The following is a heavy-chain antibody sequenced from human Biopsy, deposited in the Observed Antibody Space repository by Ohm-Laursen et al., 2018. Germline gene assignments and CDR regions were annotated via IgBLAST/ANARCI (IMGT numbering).Heavy chain of an antibody. V-gene: IGHV3-11*01. CDR1: GFPFSDYY. D-gene: IGHD4-23*01. CDR3: ARDTRWSPYHMDV. J-gene: IGHJ6*02. CDR2: ISSGGTTI. Sequence: SLRLSCAASGFPFSDYYMRWIRQAPGKGLEWVSYISSGGTTIYYADSVKGRFTITRDNAKNSLYLQMNSLRADDTAVYYCARDTRWSPYHMDVWGQGTTVTASS.